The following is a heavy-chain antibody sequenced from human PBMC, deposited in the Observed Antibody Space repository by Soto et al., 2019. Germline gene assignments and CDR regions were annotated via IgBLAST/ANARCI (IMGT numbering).Heavy chain of an antibody. D-gene: IGHD3-10*01. Sequence: QVQLVQSGTEVKKPGASVKVSCKASGYTFTTHYMHWVRQAPGQGLEWMGIINPSGGRTTYALKFQGRVTLTSATSTNTVYVELTSLRSEDTAISFCARAGENYGSGTFSPPLRYYFNSWGQGTLVTVSS. J-gene: IGHJ4*02. CDR2: INPSGGRT. CDR1: GYTFTTHY. V-gene: IGHV1-46*01. CDR3: ARAGENYGSGTFSPPLRYYFNS.